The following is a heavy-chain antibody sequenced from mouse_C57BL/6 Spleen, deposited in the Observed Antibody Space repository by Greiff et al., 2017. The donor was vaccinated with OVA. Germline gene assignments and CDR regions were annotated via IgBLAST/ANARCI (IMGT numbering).Heavy chain of an antibody. CDR1: GYTFTRYW. CDR2: LNPSNGGT. Sequence: QVQLQQPGTELVKPGASVKLSCKASGYTFTRYWMHWVKPRPGQGLEWIGNLNPSNGGTNSNEKFKSKATLTVDKSSSTAYMQLSSLTSEDSAVYYCARPYSNYFYYFDYWGQGTTLTVSS. D-gene: IGHD2-5*01. J-gene: IGHJ2*01. CDR3: ARPYSNYFYYFDY. V-gene: IGHV1-53*01.